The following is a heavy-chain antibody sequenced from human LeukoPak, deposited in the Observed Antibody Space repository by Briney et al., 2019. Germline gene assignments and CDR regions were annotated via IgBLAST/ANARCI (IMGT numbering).Heavy chain of an antibody. CDR1: GYPFTGYY. CDR2: INPISGGT. D-gene: IGHD4-17*01. V-gene: IGHV1-2*02. CDR3: ARDKGSGGATVNLYYLDY. J-gene: IGHJ4*02. Sequence: GASVRVSCTASGYPFTGYYMHSVRQAPGHGLEWMGWINPISGGTNYAQKFPGRVTMTSDTSISTAYLELSRLRSDDTAVYYCARDKGSGGATVNLYYLDYWGQGTLLTDSS.